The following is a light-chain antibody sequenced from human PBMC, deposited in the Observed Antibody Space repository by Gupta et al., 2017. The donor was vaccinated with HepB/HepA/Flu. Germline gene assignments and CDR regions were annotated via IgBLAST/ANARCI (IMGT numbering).Light chain of an antibody. CDR3: QQYMEDPYI. CDR1: QSISVW. CDR2: KAS. V-gene: IGKV1-5*03. J-gene: IGKJ2*01. Sequence: DFQMTPSPATLSASIGDRVTFTCRASQSISVWLAWYQHKPGKAPRLLISKASNLEDGVPARFSGSGSGTEFTLTISRVQPDDFATYYCQQYMEDPYIFGPGTKLEVK.